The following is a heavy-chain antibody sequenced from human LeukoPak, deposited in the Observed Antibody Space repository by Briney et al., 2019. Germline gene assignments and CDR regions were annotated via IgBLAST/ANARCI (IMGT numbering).Heavy chain of an antibody. CDR1: GGSVSSSNW. J-gene: IGHJ4*02. Sequence: SETLSLTCAVSGGSVSSSNWWSWVRQPPGKGLEWIGEIYHSGSTNYNPSLKSRVTISVDKSKNQFSLKLSSVTAADTAVYYCARLWGDYSSGWYVDYWGQGTLVTVSS. CDR3: ARLWGDYSSGWYVDY. D-gene: IGHD6-19*01. CDR2: IYHSGST. V-gene: IGHV4-4*02.